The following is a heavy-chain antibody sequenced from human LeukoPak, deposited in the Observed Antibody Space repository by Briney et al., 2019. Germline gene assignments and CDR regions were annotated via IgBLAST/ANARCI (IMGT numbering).Heavy chain of an antibody. Sequence: SETLSLTCTVSGGSISSYYWSWIRQPPGKGLEWIGYIYYSGSTSYNPSLKSRVTISIDTSKNQFSLKLSSVTAADTAVYYCAREVVAAAEVDYCGQGTLVTVSS. J-gene: IGHJ4*02. CDR2: IYYSGST. CDR3: AREVVAAAEVDY. D-gene: IGHD6-13*01. CDR1: GGSISSYY. V-gene: IGHV4-4*08.